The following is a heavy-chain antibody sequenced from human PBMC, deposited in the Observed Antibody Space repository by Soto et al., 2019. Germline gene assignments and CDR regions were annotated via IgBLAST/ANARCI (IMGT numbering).Heavy chain of an antibody. CDR1: VASISSGGYY. Sequence: QVQLQESGPGLVKPSQTLSLTCTVSVASISSGGYYWSWIRQHPGEGLEWIGYIYYSGSTSYNPSLKGRVTISVDTSKNQFSLKLSSVTAADTAVYYCARESKYDTSGYPPWFAPWGQGTLVTVSS. CDR2: IYYSGST. V-gene: IGHV4-31*03. D-gene: IGHD3-22*01. J-gene: IGHJ5*02. CDR3: ARESKYDTSGYPPWFAP.